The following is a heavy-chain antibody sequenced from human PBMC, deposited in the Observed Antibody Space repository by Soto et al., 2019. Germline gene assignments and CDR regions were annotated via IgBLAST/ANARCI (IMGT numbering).Heavy chain of an antibody. CDR3: ARPPTASLDAFEI. V-gene: IGHV4-39*01. Sequence: PSETLSLTCTVSGGSISSSSYYWGWIRQPPGKGLEWIGSIYYSEITYYNPSLKSRVTISVDTSTNQFSLKLNSVTAADTAVYYCARPPTASLDAFEIWGQGTMVTV. J-gene: IGHJ3*02. CDR2: IYYSEIT. CDR1: GGSISSSSYY.